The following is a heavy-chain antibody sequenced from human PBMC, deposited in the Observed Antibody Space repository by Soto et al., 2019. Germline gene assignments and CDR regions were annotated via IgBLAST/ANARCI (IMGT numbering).Heavy chain of an antibody. D-gene: IGHD2-15*01. V-gene: IGHV3-7*01. CDR3: ARDRGMVITTTGYFDY. Sequence: EVQLVESGGGLVQPGGSLRLSCAASGFTFSTYWMSWVRQAPGKGLEWAANIEQEGNEEYFEDSVKGRFTISRDNAKNSLYRQKNSLRADDTAVYYCARDRGMVITTTGYFDYWGQGTLVTVSS. CDR2: IEQEGNEE. CDR1: GFTFSTYW. J-gene: IGHJ4*02.